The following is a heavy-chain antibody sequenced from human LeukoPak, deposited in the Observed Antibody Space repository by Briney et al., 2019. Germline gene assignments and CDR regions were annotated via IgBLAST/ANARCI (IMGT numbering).Heavy chain of an antibody. J-gene: IGHJ4*02. D-gene: IGHD3-3*01. CDR2: ISAYNGNT. CDR1: GYTFTSYG. CDR3: ARAQSYYDFWSGPSHYFDY. V-gene: IGHV1-18*01. Sequence: GASVKVSCKASGYTFTSYGISWVRQAPGQGLEWMGWISAYNGNTNYAQKLQGRVTMTTDTSTSTAYMELSSLRSDDTAVYYCARAQSYYDFWSGPSHYFDYWGQGTLVTVSS.